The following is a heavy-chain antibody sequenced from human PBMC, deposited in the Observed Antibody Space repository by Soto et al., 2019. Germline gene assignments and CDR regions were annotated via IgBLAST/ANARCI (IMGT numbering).Heavy chain of an antibody. CDR2: IYYSGST. V-gene: IGHV4-31*03. CDR3: ARASLGYCSSTSCRSNWFDP. J-gene: IGHJ5*02. D-gene: IGHD2-2*01. Sequence: QVQLQESGPGLVKPSQTLSLTCTVSGGSIRSGGYYWSWIRQHTGKGLEWIGYIYYSGSTDYNPSLXXRVTISVDTSKXXXSXXLSSVTAADTAVYYCARASLGYCSSTSCRSNWFDPWGQGTLVTVSS. CDR1: GGSIRSGGYY.